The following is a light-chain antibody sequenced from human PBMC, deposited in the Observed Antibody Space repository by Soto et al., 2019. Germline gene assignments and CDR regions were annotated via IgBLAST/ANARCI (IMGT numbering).Light chain of an antibody. CDR2: DVN. Sequence: QSALTQPASVSGSPGQSITIPCTGTSSDVGGYDFVSWYQQHPGKAPKLMIYDVNHRPSGVSNRFSGSKSGNTASLTISGLQAEDEAEYYCSSYTSNSTLVVLGGGTKLTVL. CDR1: SSDVGGYDF. J-gene: IGLJ2*01. V-gene: IGLV2-14*03. CDR3: SSYTSNSTLVV.